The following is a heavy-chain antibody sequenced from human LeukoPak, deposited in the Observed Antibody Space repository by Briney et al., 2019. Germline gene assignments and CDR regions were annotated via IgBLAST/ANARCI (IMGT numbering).Heavy chain of an antibody. J-gene: IGHJ6*02. V-gene: IGHV3-21*04. Sequence: PGGSLRLSCAASGFTFSSYSMNWVRQAPGKGMEWVSSISSSSSYIYYADSVKGRFTISRDNAKNSLYLQMNSLRAEDTAVYYCARAPYYYYGMDVWGQGTTVTVSS. CDR2: ISSSSSYI. CDR3: ARAPYYYYGMDV. CDR1: GFTFSSYS.